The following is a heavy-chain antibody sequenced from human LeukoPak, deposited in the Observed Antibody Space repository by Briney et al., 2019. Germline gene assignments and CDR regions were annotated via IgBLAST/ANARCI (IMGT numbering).Heavy chain of an antibody. D-gene: IGHD5-18*01. J-gene: IGHJ4*02. V-gene: IGHV1-69*01. Sequence: SVKVSCKASGGTFSSYAISWVRQAPGQGLEWMGGIIPIFGTANYAQKFQGRVTITADESTSTAYMELSSLRSEDTAVYYCAKERSGYIPFDYWGQGILVTVSS. CDR1: GGTFSSYA. CDR2: IIPIFGTA. CDR3: AKERSGYIPFDY.